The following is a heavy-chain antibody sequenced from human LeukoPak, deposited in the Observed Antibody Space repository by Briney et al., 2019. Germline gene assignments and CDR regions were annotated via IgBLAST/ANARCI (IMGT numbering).Heavy chain of an antibody. J-gene: IGHJ4*02. CDR2: INHTGNT. Sequence: SETLSLTCAVFGGSFSGYYWTWIRQPPGKALEWIGEINHTGNTNYNPSLKSRLTISVDTSKNHSSLNLTSMTAADTALYFCARGYYDRSGYYYSDYRGQGTLVTVSS. D-gene: IGHD3-22*01. CDR1: GGSFSGYY. CDR3: ARGYYDRSGYYYSDY. V-gene: IGHV4-34*01.